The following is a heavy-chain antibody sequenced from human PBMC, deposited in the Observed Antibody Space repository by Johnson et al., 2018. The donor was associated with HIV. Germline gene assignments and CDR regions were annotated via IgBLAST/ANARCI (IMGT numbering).Heavy chain of an antibody. CDR3: AREGGYSGYEGVGHTNDAFDI. CDR2: IWYDGSNK. Sequence: QVQLVESGGGVVQPGRSLRLSCAASGFTFSSYGMHWVRQAPGKGLEWVAVIWYDGSNKYYADSVKGRFPISRDNSKNTLYLQMNSLRAEDTAVYYCAREGGYSGYEGVGHTNDAFDIWGQGTMVTVSS. V-gene: IGHV3-33*01. J-gene: IGHJ3*02. D-gene: IGHD5-12*01. CDR1: GFTFSSYG.